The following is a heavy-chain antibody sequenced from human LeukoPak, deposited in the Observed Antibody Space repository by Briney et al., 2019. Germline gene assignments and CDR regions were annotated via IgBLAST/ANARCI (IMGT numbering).Heavy chain of an antibody. D-gene: IGHD3-22*01. CDR1: GFTFSNAW. V-gene: IGHV3-15*01. J-gene: IGHJ4*02. CDR3: TTDAALRYYYDSSGYYF. CDR2: IKSKTDGGTT. Sequence: GGSLRLSCAASGFTFSNAWMSWVRQAPGKGLEWVGRIKSKTDGGTTDYAAPVKGRFTISRDDSKNTLYLQMNSLKTEDTAVYYCTTDAALRYYYDSSGYYFWGQGTLVTVSS.